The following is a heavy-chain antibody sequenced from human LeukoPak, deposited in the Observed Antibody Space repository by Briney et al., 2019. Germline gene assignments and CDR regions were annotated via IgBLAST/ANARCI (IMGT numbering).Heavy chain of an antibody. CDR3: GTHAGRTGSDD. J-gene: IGHJ4*02. Sequence: GGSLRLSCATSGFIFSGYYMSWIRQAPGKGLEWVSYISGSGDDISYADSVKGRFTISRDNAKGSLYLQMNSLRAADTAVYYCGTHAGRTGSDDWGQGTLVTVSS. CDR1: GFIFSGYY. V-gene: IGHV3-11*01. CDR2: ISGSGDDI. D-gene: IGHD3/OR15-3a*01.